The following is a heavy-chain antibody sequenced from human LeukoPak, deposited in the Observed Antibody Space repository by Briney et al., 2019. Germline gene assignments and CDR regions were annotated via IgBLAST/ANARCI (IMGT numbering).Heavy chain of an antibody. CDR3: VREARGYHYTYFDY. Sequence: GGSLRLSCTASGFTLGSHDMHWVRQTTGGGLQWVAAIAYGLQICDAGSVKGQFIVSKEDAKKSLYLQMNSLRAGDTAVYYCVREARGYHYTYFDYGGQGTLVTVSS. J-gene: IGHJ4*02. CDR1: GFTLGSHD. CDR2: IAYGLQI. D-gene: IGHD5-18*01. V-gene: IGHV3-13*01.